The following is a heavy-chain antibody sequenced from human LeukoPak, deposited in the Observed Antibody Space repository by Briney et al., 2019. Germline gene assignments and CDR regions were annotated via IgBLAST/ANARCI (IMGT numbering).Heavy chain of an antibody. D-gene: IGHD3-22*01. CDR3: TTDSRLWYYYDSSGYYSDAFDI. Sequence: GSLRLSSAASGFTFSNACMSWDGPAPGNGLEGVVSIKSKTNSWTKDYAAPVKGRFTISRDDSKNTLYLQMHSLKTEDTAVYYCTTDSRLWYYYDSSGYYSDAFDIWGQGTMVTVSS. CDR1: GFTFSNAC. CDR2: IKSKTNSWTK. J-gene: IGHJ3*02. V-gene: IGHV3-15*01.